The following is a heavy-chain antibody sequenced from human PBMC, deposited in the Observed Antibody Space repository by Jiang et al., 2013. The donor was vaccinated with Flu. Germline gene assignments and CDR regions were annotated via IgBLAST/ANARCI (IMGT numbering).Heavy chain of an antibody. CDR1: GFTFSSYA. CDR3: ATEIAVAEAGGFDY. J-gene: IGHJ4*02. D-gene: IGHD6-19*01. V-gene: IGHV3-30-3*01. CDR2: ISYDGSNK. Sequence: VQLVESGGGVVQPGRSLRLSCAASGFTFSSYAMHWVRQAPGKGLEWVAVISYDGSNKYYADSVKGRFTISRDNSKNTLYLQMNSLRAEDTAVYYCATEIAVAEAGGFDYWGQGTLVTVSS.